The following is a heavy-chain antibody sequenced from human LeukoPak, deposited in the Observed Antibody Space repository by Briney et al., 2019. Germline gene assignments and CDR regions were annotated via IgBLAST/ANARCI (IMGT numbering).Heavy chain of an antibody. J-gene: IGHJ4*02. D-gene: IGHD6-19*01. CDR1: GFTFDDYG. CDR2: INWNGGST. Sequence: TGGSLRLSCAASGFTFDDYGMSWVRQAPGKGLEWVSGINWNGGSTGYADSVKGRFSISRDNARNSVYLQMNSLRDDDTSVYYCARDASALHWGRGTLVTVSS. V-gene: IGHV3-20*04. CDR3: ARDASALH.